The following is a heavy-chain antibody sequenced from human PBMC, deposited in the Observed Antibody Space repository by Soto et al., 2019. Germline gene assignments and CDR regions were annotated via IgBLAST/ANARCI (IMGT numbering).Heavy chain of an antibody. CDR1: GYTFNGYY. CDR3: ARDSAEIVVVPAAPDY. D-gene: IGHD2-2*01. J-gene: IGHJ4*02. CDR2: NNPNSGGT. Sequence: GASVTVSCKASGYTFNGYYMHWVRQAPGQGLEWMGWNNPNSGGTNYAQKFQGRVTMTMDTSISTAYMELSRLRSDDTAVYYCARDSAEIVVVPAAPDYWGQGTLVTVSS. V-gene: IGHV1-2*02.